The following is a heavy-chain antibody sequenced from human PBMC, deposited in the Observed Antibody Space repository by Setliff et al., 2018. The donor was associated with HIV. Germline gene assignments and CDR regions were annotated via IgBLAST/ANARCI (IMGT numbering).Heavy chain of an antibody. CDR2: INNDGSWS. CDR3: VTDLESRPYYNLDF. V-gene: IGHV3-74*03. Sequence: PGGSLRLSCTASGFTFSSHWMHWVRQVPGKGLVWVSCINNDGSWSKNADSVKGRLTISRDNAKNTLYLQMTNLRAEDTAIYYCVTDLESRPYYNLDFWGQGIVVTVSS. CDR1: GFTFSSHW. D-gene: IGHD3-10*01. J-gene: IGHJ4*02.